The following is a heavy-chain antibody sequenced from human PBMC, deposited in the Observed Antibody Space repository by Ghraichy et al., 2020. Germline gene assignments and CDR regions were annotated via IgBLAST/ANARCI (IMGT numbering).Heavy chain of an antibody. CDR3: TTVVTRDYYYYMDV. V-gene: IGHV3-73*01. D-gene: IGHD4-23*01. Sequence: GESLNISCAASGFTFSGSAMHWVRQASGKGLEWVGRIRSKANSYATAYAASVKGRFTISRDDSKNTAYLQMNSLKTEDTAVYYCTTVVTRDYYYYMDVWGKGTTVTVSS. CDR1: GFTFSGSA. CDR2: IRSKANSYAT. J-gene: IGHJ6*03.